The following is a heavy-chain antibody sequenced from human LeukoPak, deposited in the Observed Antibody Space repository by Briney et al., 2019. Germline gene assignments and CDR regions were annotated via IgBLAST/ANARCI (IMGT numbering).Heavy chain of an antibody. J-gene: IGHJ4*02. V-gene: IGHV3-30-3*01. CDR1: GFTFTSYA. Sequence: GGSLRLSCAASGFTFTSYAMYWVRQAPGRGLEWVAQISYDGNNKYYADSVKGRFTISRDNSKNTLSLYMNSLRAGDTSLYYCAKDRAAGVVTTYDSWGQGTLVTVSS. D-gene: IGHD2-21*02. CDR2: ISYDGNNK. CDR3: AKDRAAGVVTTYDS.